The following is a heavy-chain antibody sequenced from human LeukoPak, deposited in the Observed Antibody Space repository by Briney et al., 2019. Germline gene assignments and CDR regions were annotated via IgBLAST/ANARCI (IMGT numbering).Heavy chain of an antibody. J-gene: IGHJ3*02. CDR3: ASRPGYSSKYGAFDI. D-gene: IGHD6-13*01. CDR2: INTNTGSP. Sequence: ASVKVSCKASEYTFTSYAMNWVRQAPGQGLEWMGWINTNTGSPTYAQGFTGRFVFSLDTSVSTAYLQISSLKAEDTAVYYCASRPGYSSKYGAFDIWGQGTMVTVSS. CDR1: EYTFTSYA. V-gene: IGHV7-4-1*02.